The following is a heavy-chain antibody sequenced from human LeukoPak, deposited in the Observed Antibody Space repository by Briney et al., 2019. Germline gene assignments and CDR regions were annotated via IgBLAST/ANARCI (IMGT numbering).Heavy chain of an antibody. Sequence: GGSLRLSCAASGFTVSSNYMSWVRQAPGKGLEWVSVIYSGGSTYYADSVKGRFTISRDNSKNTLYLQMNSLRAEDTAVYYCAKVQPTYCSSTSCYWMNMDYWGQGTLVTVSS. D-gene: IGHD2-2*01. CDR1: GFTVSSNY. J-gene: IGHJ4*02. CDR3: AKVQPTYCSSTSCYWMNMDY. V-gene: IGHV3-66*01. CDR2: IYSGGST.